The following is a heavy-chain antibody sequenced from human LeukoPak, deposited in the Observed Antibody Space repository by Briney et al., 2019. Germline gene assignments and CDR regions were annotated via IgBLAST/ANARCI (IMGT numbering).Heavy chain of an antibody. CDR1: GYTFTGYY. CDR2: IIPIFGTA. J-gene: IGHJ6*03. V-gene: IGHV1-69*06. D-gene: IGHD4-23*01. CDR3: GNSPYYYYYYMDV. Sequence: SVKVSCKTSGYTFTGYYMHWVRQAPGQGPEWMGGIIPIFGTANYAQKFQGRVTITADKSTGTAYMELSSLRSEDTAVYYCGNSPYYYYYYMDVWGKGTTVTVSS.